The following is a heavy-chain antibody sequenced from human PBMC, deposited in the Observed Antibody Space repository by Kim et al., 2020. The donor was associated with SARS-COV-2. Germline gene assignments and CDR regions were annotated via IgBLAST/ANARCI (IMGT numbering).Heavy chain of an antibody. D-gene: IGHD3-10*01. V-gene: IGHV1-46*03. CDR3: ARGTWGGGGWGYGSGQYNRFDP. Sequence: ASVKVSCKASGYTFTSSHIQWVRQAPGQGLEWVGIINPSGGSATYAQKLQGRVTMTSDTSAGTVYMELSSLRSEDTALYYCARGTWGGGGWGYGSGQYNRFDPWGQGTLVTGSS. J-gene: IGHJ5*02. CDR1: GYTFTSSH. CDR2: INPSGGSA.